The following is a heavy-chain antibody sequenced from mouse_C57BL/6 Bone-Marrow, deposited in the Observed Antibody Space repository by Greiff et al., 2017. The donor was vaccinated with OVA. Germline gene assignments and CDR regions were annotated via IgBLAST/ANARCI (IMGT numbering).Heavy chain of an antibody. J-gene: IGHJ3*01. CDR3: ATHGSSYTFAY. CDR1: GYAFTNYL. Sequence: QVQLQQSGAELVRPGTSVKVSCKASGYAFTNYLIEWVKQRPGQGLEWIGVINPGSGGTNYNEKFKGKATLTADKSSSPAYMQLSSLTSEDSAVYFCATHGSSYTFAYWGQGTLVTVSA. V-gene: IGHV1-54*01. CDR2: INPGSGGT. D-gene: IGHD1-1*01.